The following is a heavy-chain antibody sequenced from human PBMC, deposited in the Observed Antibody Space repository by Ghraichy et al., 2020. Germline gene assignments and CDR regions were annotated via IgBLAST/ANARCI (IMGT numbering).Heavy chain of an antibody. CDR1: GFTFSSYA. Sequence: GGSLRLSCAASGFTFSSYAMHWVRQAPGKGLEWVAVVSYDGSNEFYADSVKGRFTISRDNSQNTLYLQMNSLRPEATAVYYCARDPGAVAGNLGRTDYWGQGTLVTVSS. CDR3: ARDPGAVAGNLGRTDY. V-gene: IGHV3-30-3*01. CDR2: VSYDGSNE. J-gene: IGHJ4*01. D-gene: IGHD6-19*01.